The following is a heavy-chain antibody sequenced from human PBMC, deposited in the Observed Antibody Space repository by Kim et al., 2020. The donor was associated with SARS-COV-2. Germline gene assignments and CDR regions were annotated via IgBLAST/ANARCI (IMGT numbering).Heavy chain of an antibody. D-gene: IGHD2-2*01. Sequence: SETLSLTCTVSGGSISSYYWSWIRQPAGKGLEWIGRIYTSGSTNYNPSLKSRVTMSVDTSKNQFSLKLSSVTAADTAAYYCARDNFGSSTSCPGCDYYYYYGMDVWGQGTTVTVSS. V-gene: IGHV4-4*07. J-gene: IGHJ6*02. CDR1: GGSISSYY. CDR2: IYTSGST. CDR3: ARDNFGSSTSCPGCDYYYYYGMDV.